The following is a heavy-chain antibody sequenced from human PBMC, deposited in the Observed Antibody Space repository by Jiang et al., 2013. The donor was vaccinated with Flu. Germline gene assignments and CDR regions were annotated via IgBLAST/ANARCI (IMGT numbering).Heavy chain of an antibody. J-gene: IGHJ4*02. V-gene: IGHV1-8*01. D-gene: IGHD1-26*01. Sequence: NWVRQATGQGLEWMGWMNPNSGNTGYAQKFQGRVTMTRNTSISTAYMELSSLRSEDTAVYYCAREGGSSGSYGDWGQGTLVTVSS. CDR3: AREGGSSGSYGD. CDR2: MNPNSGNT.